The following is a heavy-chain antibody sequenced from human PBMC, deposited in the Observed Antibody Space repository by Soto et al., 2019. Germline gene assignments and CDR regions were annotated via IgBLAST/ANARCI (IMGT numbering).Heavy chain of an antibody. CDR3: ARHFYGDYFG. Sequence: PSETLSLTCTVSGGSISSYYWSWIRQPPGKGLEWIGYIYYSGSTNYNPSLKSRVTISVDTSKNQFSLKLSSVTAADTAVYYCARHFYGDYFGWGQGTLVTVSS. CDR2: IYYSGST. CDR1: GGSISSYY. V-gene: IGHV4-59*08. D-gene: IGHD4-17*01. J-gene: IGHJ4*02.